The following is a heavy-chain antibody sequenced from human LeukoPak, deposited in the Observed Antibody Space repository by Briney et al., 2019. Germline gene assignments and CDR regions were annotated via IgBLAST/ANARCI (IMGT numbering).Heavy chain of an antibody. CDR2: FSGGGSST. J-gene: IGHJ3*02. V-gene: IGHV3-23*01. D-gene: IGHD3-10*01. Sequence: GGPLRLSCAASGFTFSNYAMSWVRQAPGKGLEWVSTFSGGGSSTYYADSVKGRFTISRDNSKNTLYLQTNSLRAEDTAVYYCAKGIRGVPNDAFDIWGQGTMVTVSS. CDR1: GFTFSNYA. CDR3: AKGIRGVPNDAFDI.